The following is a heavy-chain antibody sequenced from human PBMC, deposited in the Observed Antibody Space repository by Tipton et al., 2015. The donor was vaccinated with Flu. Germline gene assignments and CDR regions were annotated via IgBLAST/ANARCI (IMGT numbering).Heavy chain of an antibody. D-gene: IGHD1-26*01. Sequence: TLSLTCTVSGGSISSYYWSWIRQPAGKGLEWIGRIYTSGSTNYNPSLKSRVTMSVDTSKNQFSLKLSSVTAADTAVDYCARVAGYSGSYRDAFDIWGQGTMVTVSS. V-gene: IGHV4-4*07. J-gene: IGHJ3*02. CDR3: ARVAGYSGSYRDAFDI. CDR2: IYTSGST. CDR1: GGSISSYY.